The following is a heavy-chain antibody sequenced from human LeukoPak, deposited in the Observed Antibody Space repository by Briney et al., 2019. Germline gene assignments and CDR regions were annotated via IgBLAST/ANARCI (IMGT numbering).Heavy chain of an antibody. D-gene: IGHD3-10*01. CDR1: GGTFSSYA. CDR2: IIPIFGTA. CDR3: ARGNHYYGSGSYRKFDY. Sequence: GSSVKVSCKASGGTFSSYAISWVRQAPGQGLEWMGGIIPIFGTANYAQKFQGRVTITADESTSTAYMELSSLRSEDTAVYYCARGNHYYGSGSYRKFDYWGQGTLVTVSS. V-gene: IGHV1-69*01. J-gene: IGHJ4*02.